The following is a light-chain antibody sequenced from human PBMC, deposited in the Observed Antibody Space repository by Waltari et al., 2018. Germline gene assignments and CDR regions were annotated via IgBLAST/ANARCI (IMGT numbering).Light chain of an antibody. CDR3: QQSYRSSRT. CDR1: QDISSY. J-gene: IGKJ1*01. CDR2: GAS. V-gene: IGKV1-39*01. Sequence: DIQMTQSPSSLSASVGDRVTITCRASQDISSYLSWYQQRPGKAPNLLIFGASILQNGVPSRFSGSGSGTDFTLTINSLQPEDFATYFCQQSYRSSRTFGQGTKVELK.